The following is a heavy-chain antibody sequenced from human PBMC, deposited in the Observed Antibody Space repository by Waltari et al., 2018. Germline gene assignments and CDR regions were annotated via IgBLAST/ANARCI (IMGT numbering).Heavy chain of an antibody. J-gene: IGHJ4*02. CDR3: ARDQVGELWLDY. Sequence: QVQLVQSGAEVKKPGASVKVSCKASGYTFTSYYMHWVRQAPGQGLEWMGIINPSGGSTSHAQKFQGRVTMTRDTSTSTVYMELSSLRSEDTAVYYCARDQVGELWLDYWGQGTLVTVSS. D-gene: IGHD5-18*01. CDR2: INPSGGST. V-gene: IGHV1-46*01. CDR1: GYTFTSYY.